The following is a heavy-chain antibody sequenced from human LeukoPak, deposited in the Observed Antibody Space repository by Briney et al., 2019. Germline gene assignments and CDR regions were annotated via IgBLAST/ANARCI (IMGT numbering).Heavy chain of an antibody. Sequence: GGSLRLSCAASGFTFSSYEMNWVRQAPGKGLEWVSYISSSGSTIYYADSVKGRFTISRDNSKNTLYLQMNSLRAEDTAVYYCAKAAQTTVVTMSFDYWGQGALVSVSS. V-gene: IGHV3-48*03. CDR2: ISSSGSTI. D-gene: IGHD4-23*01. J-gene: IGHJ4*02. CDR3: AKAAQTTVVTMSFDY. CDR1: GFTFSSYE.